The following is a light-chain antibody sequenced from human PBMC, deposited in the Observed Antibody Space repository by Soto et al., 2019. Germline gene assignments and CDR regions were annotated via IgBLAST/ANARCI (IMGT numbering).Light chain of an antibody. CDR1: QSVSSY. V-gene: IGKV3-11*01. CDR2: DPS. Sequence: EIVLTQSPATLSLSPGERATLSCRASQSVSSYLAWYQQKPGQAPSLLIYDPSNRATGIPARFSGSGSGTDLTPTISSLEPEDFAVYYSQQLSNLLYTFGQGTTLDIK. J-gene: IGKJ2*01. CDR3: QQLSNLLYT.